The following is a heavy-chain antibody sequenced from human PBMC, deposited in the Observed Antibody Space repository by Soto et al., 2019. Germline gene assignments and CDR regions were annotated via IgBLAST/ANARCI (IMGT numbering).Heavy chain of an antibody. D-gene: IGHD3-10*02. CDR1: EFTFSDYV. CDR3: AKQHLRVRGWFDP. CDR2: ISGSGDYT. Sequence: GGSLRLSCAASEFTFSDYVMSWVRQAPGKGLEWLSVISGSGDYTYYADFVKGRFTISRDNSKNTLYLQMHSLRAEDTAIYYCAKQHLRVRGWFDPWGQGALVTVSS. V-gene: IGHV3-23*01. J-gene: IGHJ5*02.